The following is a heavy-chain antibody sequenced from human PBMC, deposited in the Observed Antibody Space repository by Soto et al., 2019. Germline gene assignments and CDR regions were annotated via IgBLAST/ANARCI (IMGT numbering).Heavy chain of an antibody. V-gene: IGHV3-23*01. CDR1: GFTFSSYA. Sequence: EVQLLESGGGLVQPGGSLRLSCAASGFTFSSYAMSWVRQAPGKGLEWVSAISGSGGSTYCADSVKGRFTISRDNSKNTLYLQMNSLRAEDTAVYYCAKYDYVWGSYLIDYWGQGTLVTVSS. CDR3: AKYDYVWGSYLIDY. J-gene: IGHJ4*02. D-gene: IGHD3-16*02. CDR2: ISGSGGST.